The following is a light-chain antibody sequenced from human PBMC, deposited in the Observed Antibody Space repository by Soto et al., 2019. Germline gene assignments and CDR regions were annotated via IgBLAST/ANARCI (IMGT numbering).Light chain of an antibody. Sequence: QSVLTQPRSVSGSPGQSVTISCTGTSSDVGGYNYVSWYQQHPGKAPKLMIYDVSQRPSGVPDRFSGSKSGNTASLTISGLQAEDEADYDCCSYAGSHFLFGGGTKLTVL. CDR3: CSYAGSHFL. CDR1: SSDVGGYNY. CDR2: DVS. V-gene: IGLV2-11*01. J-gene: IGLJ2*01.